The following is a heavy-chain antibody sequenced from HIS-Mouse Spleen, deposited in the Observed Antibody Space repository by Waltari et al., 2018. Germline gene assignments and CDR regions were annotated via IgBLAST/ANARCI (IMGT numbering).Heavy chain of an antibody. J-gene: IGHJ4*02. CDR2: IYHSGRT. V-gene: IGHV4-38-2*02. Sequence: QVQLQESGPGLVKPSETLSLTCTVSGYSISSGYYWGWIRQPPGKGLEWIGSIYHSGRTYYNPSLKSRVTISVDTSKNQFSLKLSSVTAEDTAVYYCARGTTVTTHWGQGTLVTVSS. CDR3: ARGTTVTTH. D-gene: IGHD4-4*01. CDR1: GYSISSGYY.